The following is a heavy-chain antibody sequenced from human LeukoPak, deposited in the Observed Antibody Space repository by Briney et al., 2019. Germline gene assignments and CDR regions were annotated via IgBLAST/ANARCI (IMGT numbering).Heavy chain of an antibody. CDR1: GFSFSGSA. D-gene: IGHD6-6*01. J-gene: IGHJ4*02. Sequence: GGSLRLSCAASGFSFSGSAMHWVRQASGKGLEWVGRIRSKANTYATAYAASVKGRFTISRDDSKNTAYLQMNSLKTEDTAVYYCARGYSSSADDGYWGQGTLVTVSS. CDR3: ARGYSSSADDGY. CDR2: IRSKANTYAT. V-gene: IGHV3-73*01.